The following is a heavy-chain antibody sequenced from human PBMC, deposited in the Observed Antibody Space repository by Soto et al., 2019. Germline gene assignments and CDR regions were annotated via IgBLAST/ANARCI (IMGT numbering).Heavy chain of an antibody. CDR1: GFTFSSYG. D-gene: IGHD3-10*01. V-gene: IGHV3-33*01. Sequence: QVQLVESGGGAVQPGTSLRLSCAASGFTFSSYGMHWVRQAPGKGLEWVSLIWHDGTNRHYADSVKGRFTISRDNSKNTLYLQMDNMRVEDTAFYYCVRDRLRGWFGELFDPWGQGTLVTVSS. CDR2: IWHDGTNR. J-gene: IGHJ5*02. CDR3: VRDRLRGWFGELFDP.